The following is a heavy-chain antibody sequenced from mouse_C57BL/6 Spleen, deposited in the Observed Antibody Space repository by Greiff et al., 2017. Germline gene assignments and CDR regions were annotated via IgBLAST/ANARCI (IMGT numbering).Heavy chain of an antibody. CDR3: ARRGLRSYYFDY. CDR2: IYPRSGNT. J-gene: IGHJ2*01. D-gene: IGHD1-1*01. Sequence: VQLQQSGAELARPGASVKLSCKASGYTFTSYGISWVKQTTGQGLEWIGEIYPRSGNTYYNEKFKGKATLTADKSSSTAYMALRSLTSEDSAVYFCARRGLRSYYFDYWGQGTTLTVSS. V-gene: IGHV1-81*01. CDR1: GYTFTSYG.